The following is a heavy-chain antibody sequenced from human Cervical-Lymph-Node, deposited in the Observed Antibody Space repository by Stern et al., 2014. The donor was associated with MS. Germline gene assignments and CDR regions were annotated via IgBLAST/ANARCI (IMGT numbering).Heavy chain of an antibody. CDR1: GYVFTAYY. Sequence: VQLVQSGAEVKKPGASVRLSCKASGYVFTAYYIHWVRQAPGQGLEWVGRIQPNSGVTDYAQKFQGSVTLSRDKSITTAYMEVNGLTSDDTAIYYCATAGPAFWFDPWGQGTLVTVSS. D-gene: IGHD3-3*02. J-gene: IGHJ5*02. CDR3: ATAGPAFWFDP. V-gene: IGHV1-2*06. CDR2: IQPNSGVT.